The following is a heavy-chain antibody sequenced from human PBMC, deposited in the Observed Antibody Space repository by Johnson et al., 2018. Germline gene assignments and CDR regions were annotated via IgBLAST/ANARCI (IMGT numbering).Heavy chain of an antibody. V-gene: IGHV3-23*04. CDR1: GFTFSRNA. CDR3: AKDMEGPYYYYYMDV. J-gene: IGHJ6*03. CDR2: ISGSGGSR. D-gene: IGHD3-10*01. Sequence: VQLVQSGGGLVQPGGSLRLSCTASGFTFSRNAMSWVRQAPGKGLEWVSAISGSGGSRYYADSVRGRFTISRDNSKNTLYLQMNSLRPEDTALYYCAKDMEGPYYYYYMDVWGKGTTVTVSS.